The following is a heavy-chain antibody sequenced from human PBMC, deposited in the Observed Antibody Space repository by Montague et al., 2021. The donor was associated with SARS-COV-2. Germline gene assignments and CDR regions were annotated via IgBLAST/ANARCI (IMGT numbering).Heavy chain of an antibody. Sequence: SETLSLTCAVSGGSISSSNWWSWVRQPPGKGLEWIGEIYHSGSTNYNPSLKSRVTISVDKSKNQFSLKLSSVTAADTAVYYCARVHPLWFGELLLDYDYYNGMDVWGQGTTVTVSS. CDR1: GGSISSSNW. CDR2: IYHSGST. V-gene: IGHV4-4*02. J-gene: IGHJ6*02. D-gene: IGHD3-10*01. CDR3: ARVHPLWFGELLLDYDYYNGMDV.